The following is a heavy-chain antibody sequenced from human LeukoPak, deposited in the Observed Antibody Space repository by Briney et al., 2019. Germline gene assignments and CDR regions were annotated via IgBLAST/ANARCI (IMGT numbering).Heavy chain of an antibody. CDR1: GFTFSSYA. V-gene: IGHV3-23*01. J-gene: IGHJ1*01. CDR2: ISGSTDSR. CDR3: AVYCDTRGSYSPYAEYFHH. Sequence: PGGSLRLSCAASGFTFSSYAMSWVRQAQGRGLEWVSCISGSTDSRYSADSVKGRFTISRDNSKNTLYLQMTSLRAEDRAVYCCAVYCDTRGSYSPYAEYFHHWRGGALVGVCS. D-gene: IGHD3-22*01.